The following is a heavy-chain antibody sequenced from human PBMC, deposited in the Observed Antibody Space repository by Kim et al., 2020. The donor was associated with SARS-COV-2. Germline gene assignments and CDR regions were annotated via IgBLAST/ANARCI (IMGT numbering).Heavy chain of an antibody. V-gene: IGHV3-49*04. Sequence: GGSLRLSCTASGFTFGDYAMSWVRQAPGKGLEWVGFIRSKAYGGTTEYAASVKGRFTISRDDSKSIAYLQMNSLKTEDTAVYYCAADYYGSGSYHYYYGMDVWGQGTTVTVSS. CDR1: GFTFGDYA. CDR2: IRSKAYGGTT. J-gene: IGHJ6*02. D-gene: IGHD3-10*01. CDR3: AADYYGSGSYHYYYGMDV.